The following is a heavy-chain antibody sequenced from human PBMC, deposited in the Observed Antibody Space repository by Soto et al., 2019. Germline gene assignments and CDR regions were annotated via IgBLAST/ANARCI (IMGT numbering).Heavy chain of an antibody. D-gene: IGHD3-10*01. CDR3: ARDRYGSGSYYTRGGAFDI. CDR1: GYTFTSYA. V-gene: IGHV1-3*01. Sequence: QVQLVQSGAEVKKPGASVKVSCKASGYTFTSYAMHWVRQAPGQRLEWMGWINAGNGNTKYSQKFQGRVTITRDTSASTAYMELSSLRSEDTAVYYCARDRYGSGSYYTRGGAFDIWRQGTMVTVSS. CDR2: INAGNGNT. J-gene: IGHJ3*02.